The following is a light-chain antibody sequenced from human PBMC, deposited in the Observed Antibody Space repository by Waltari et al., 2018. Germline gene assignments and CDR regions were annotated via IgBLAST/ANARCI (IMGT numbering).Light chain of an antibody. J-gene: IGLJ3*02. CDR1: NSNIGNNP. CDR2: LNN. CDR3: AAWDDSLNVWV. V-gene: IGLV1-44*01. Sequence: QSVLTQPPSASGTPGHRVAISCSGTNSNIGNNPVSWYQQLPGTAPKLLIFLNNQPPSGFPDRFSASKSGTSASLAISGLQSDDEADYYCAAWDDSLNVWVFGGGTKVTVL.